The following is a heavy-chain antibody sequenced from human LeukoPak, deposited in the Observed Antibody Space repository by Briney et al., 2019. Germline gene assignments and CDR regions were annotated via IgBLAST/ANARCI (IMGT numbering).Heavy chain of an antibody. D-gene: IGHD6-19*01. Sequence: GASVKVSCKASGYTFTSYAMHWVRQAPGQRLEWMGWINAGNGSTKYSQKFQGRVTITRDTSASTAYMELSSLRSEDTAVYYCARVVGAVAGTYWFDPWGQGTLVTVSS. V-gene: IGHV1-3*01. CDR3: ARVVGAVAGTYWFDP. CDR2: INAGNGST. CDR1: GYTFTSYA. J-gene: IGHJ5*02.